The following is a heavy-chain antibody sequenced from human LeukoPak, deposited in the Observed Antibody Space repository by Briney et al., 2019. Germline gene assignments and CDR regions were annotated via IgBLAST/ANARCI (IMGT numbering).Heavy chain of an antibody. D-gene: IGHD1-7*01. V-gene: IGHV4-4*09. J-gene: IGHJ3*02. CDR1: GGSISSYY. CDR2: IYTSGST. CDR3: ARHLNYLDI. Sequence: SETLSLTCTVSGGSISSYYWSWIRQPPGKGLEWIGYIYTSGSTNYNPSLKSRVTISVDTSKNQLSLKLSSVTAADTAVYYCARHLNYLDIWGQGTMVTVSS.